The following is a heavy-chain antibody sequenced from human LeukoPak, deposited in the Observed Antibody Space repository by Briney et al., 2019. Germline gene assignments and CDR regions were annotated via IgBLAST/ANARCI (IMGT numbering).Heavy chain of an antibody. J-gene: IGHJ6*02. V-gene: IGHV4-34*01. CDR1: GGSFSGYY. CDR2: IYHSGTT. CDR3: ARLFTGIVVIPAAIHYYGMDV. D-gene: IGHD2-2*01. Sequence: PSETLSLTCAVYGGSFSGYYWSWIRQPPGKGLEWIGSIYHSGTTYYNPSLKSRVTISVDTSKNQFSLKVSSVTAADTAVYYCARLFTGIVVIPAAIHYYGMDVWGQGTTVTVS.